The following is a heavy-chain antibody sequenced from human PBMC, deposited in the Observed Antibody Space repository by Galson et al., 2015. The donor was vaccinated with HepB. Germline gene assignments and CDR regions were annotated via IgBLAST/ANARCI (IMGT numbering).Heavy chain of an antibody. Sequence: ETLSLTCSVSGGSISGNYWSWIRQSPGKGLEWIGHIFNSGNTNYKPSLKSRVTISADTSKNLISLKLTSVTAADTAVYFCARITVIWFGELSVPGYFDLWGRGTLVTVSS. CDR2: IFNSGNT. D-gene: IGHD3-10*01. CDR3: ARITVIWFGELSVPGYFDL. V-gene: IGHV4-59*08. CDR1: GGSISGNY. J-gene: IGHJ2*01.